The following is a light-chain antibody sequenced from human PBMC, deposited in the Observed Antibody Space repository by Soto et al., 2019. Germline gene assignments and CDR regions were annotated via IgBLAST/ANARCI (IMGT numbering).Light chain of an antibody. V-gene: IGLV2-14*01. CDR1: STDVGGYNY. J-gene: IGLJ1*01. CDR2: EVS. CDR3: SSYTSRTAYV. Sequence: QSVLTQPASVSGSPGQSITISCTGTSTDVGGYNYVSWYQQHPGTAPKLMIYEVSNRPSGVSNRFSGSKSGNTASLTTSGLHADDEADYYCSSYTSRTAYVFGTGTKVTVL.